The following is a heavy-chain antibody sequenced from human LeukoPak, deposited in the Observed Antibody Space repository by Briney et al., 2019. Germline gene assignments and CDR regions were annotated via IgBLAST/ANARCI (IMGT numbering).Heavy chain of an antibody. J-gene: IGHJ6*03. CDR3: ARGKLTYLSIYYYMDV. D-gene: IGHD1-7*01. Sequence: ASVKVSCKASGYTFTSYDINWVRQATGQGLEWMGWMNPNSGNTGYAQKFQGRVTITRNTSISTAYMELSSLRSEDTAVYYCARGKLTYLSIYYYMDVWGKGTTVTVSS. CDR2: MNPNSGNT. V-gene: IGHV1-8*03. CDR1: GYTFTSYD.